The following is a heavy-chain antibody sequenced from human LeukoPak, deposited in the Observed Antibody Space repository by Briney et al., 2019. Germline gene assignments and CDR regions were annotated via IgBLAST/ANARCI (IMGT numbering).Heavy chain of an antibody. CDR3: ARVPPLLQKDTAMVRYLFDY. CDR2: MNPNSGNT. V-gene: IGHV1-8*01. CDR1: GYTFTSYD. Sequence: ASVKVSCKASGYTFTSYDINWVRQATGQGLEWMGWMNPNSGNTGYAQKFQGRVTMTRNTPISTAYMELSSLRSEDTAVYYCARVPPLLQKDTAMVRYLFDYWGQGTLVTVSS. D-gene: IGHD5-18*01. J-gene: IGHJ4*02.